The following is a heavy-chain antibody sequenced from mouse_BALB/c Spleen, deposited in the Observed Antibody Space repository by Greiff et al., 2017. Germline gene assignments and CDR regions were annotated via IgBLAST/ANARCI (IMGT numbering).Heavy chain of an antibody. CDR1: GYSITSDYA. V-gene: IGHV3-2*02. D-gene: IGHD2-4*01. J-gene: IGHJ4*01. CDR2: ISYSGST. CDR3: ARPPCYYDYGDAMDY. Sequence: EVQLQESGPGLVKPSQSLSLTCTVTGYSITSDYAWNWIRQFPGNKLEWMGYISYSGSTSYNPSLKSRISITRDTSKNQFFLQLNSVTTEDTATYYCARPPCYYDYGDAMDYWGQGTSVTVSS.